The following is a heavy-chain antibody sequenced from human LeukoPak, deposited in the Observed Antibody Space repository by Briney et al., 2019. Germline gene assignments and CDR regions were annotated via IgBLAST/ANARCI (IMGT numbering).Heavy chain of an antibody. V-gene: IGHV3-15*01. D-gene: IGHD6-19*01. CDR3: TTDREWMVSQFDN. CDR1: GFTFSNAW. J-gene: IGHJ4*02. Sequence: SGGSLRLSCAASGFTFSNAWMSWVRQAPGRGLEWVGRIRSKADGGTTDYAAPVKDRFIISRDDSKKTLYLQMKSLKTEDTAVYYCTTDREWMVSQFDNWDQGTLVTVSS. CDR2: IRSKADGGTT.